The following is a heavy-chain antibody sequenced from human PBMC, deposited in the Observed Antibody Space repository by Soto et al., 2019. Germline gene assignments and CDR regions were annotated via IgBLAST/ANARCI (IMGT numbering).Heavy chain of an antibody. CDR3: ARVHTIFGIDY. V-gene: IGHV1-3*01. D-gene: IGHD3-3*01. J-gene: IGHJ4*02. Sequence: ASVKVSFKASGYTFTSYAMHWVRQAPGQRLEWMGWINAGNGNTEYSQKFQGRVTIIRDTSASTAYMELSSLRSEDTAVYYCARVHTIFGIDYWGQGTLVTVSS. CDR2: INAGNGNT. CDR1: GYTFTSYA.